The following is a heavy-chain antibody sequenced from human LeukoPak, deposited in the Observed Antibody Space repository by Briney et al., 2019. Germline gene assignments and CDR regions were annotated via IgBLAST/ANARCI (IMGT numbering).Heavy chain of an antibody. CDR3: AKVSVSSSFGVNY. Sequence: GGSLRLSCAASGFTFSSYGMHWARQAPGKGLEWVAFIRYDGSNKYYADSVKGRFTISRDNSKNTLYLQMNSLRAEDTAVYYCAKVSVSSSFGVNYWGQGTLVTVSS. CDR1: GFTFSSYG. D-gene: IGHD6-6*01. J-gene: IGHJ4*02. V-gene: IGHV3-30*02. CDR2: IRYDGSNK.